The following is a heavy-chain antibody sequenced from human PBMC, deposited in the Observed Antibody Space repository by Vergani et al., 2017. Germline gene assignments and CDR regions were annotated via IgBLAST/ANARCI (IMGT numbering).Heavy chain of an antibody. CDR3: ARLGVDSSSWGAFDY. Sequence: EVPLVQSGAAVKKPGESLKISCTGSGYSFTSYWIGWVRQMPGKGLEWMGIIYPGDSDTRYSPSFQGQVTISADKSISTAYLQWSSLKAADTAMYYCARLGVDSSSWGAFDYWGQGTLVTVSS. D-gene: IGHD6-6*01. J-gene: IGHJ4*02. V-gene: IGHV5-51*01. CDR2: IYPGDSDT. CDR1: GYSFTSYW.